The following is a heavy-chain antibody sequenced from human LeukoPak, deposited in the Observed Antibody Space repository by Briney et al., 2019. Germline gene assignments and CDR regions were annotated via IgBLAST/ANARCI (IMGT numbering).Heavy chain of an antibody. J-gene: IGHJ4*02. CDR2: IWYGGSNK. CDR3: ARETFGRGNRAFDY. CDR1: GFTFSSYG. D-gene: IGHD3-10*01. V-gene: IGHV3-33*08. Sequence: PGGSLRLSCAASGFTFSSYGMHWVRQAPGKGLEWVAVIWYGGSNKYYADSVKGRFTISRDNSKNTLYLQMNSLRAEDTAVYYCARETFGRGNRAFDYWGQGTLVTVSS.